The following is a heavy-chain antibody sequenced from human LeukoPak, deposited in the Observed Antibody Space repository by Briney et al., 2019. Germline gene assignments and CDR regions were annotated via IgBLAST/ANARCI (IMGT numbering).Heavy chain of an antibody. Sequence: PGGSLRLSCAASGFTFSSYSMNWVRQAPGKGLEWASSISSSSSYIYYADSVKGRFTISRDNAKNSLYLQMNSLRAEDTAVYYCAREKDYYGSGSYDIWGQGTMVTVSS. V-gene: IGHV3-21*01. J-gene: IGHJ3*02. CDR1: GFTFSSYS. CDR2: ISSSSSYI. D-gene: IGHD3-10*01. CDR3: AREKDYYGSGSYDI.